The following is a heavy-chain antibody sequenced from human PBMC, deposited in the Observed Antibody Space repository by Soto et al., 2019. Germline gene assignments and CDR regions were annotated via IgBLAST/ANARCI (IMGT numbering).Heavy chain of an antibody. D-gene: IGHD4-17*01. J-gene: IGHJ5*02. CDR3: ARVIYGDYGRNWFDP. V-gene: IGHV1-18*01. CDR1: GYTFASYG. CDR2: ISAYNGNT. Sequence: ASVKVSCKASGYTFASYGIRWVRQAAGQGLEWMGRISAYNGNTNYAQKLRGRVTMTTDTSTSTAYMELRSLRSDDTAVYYCARVIYGDYGRNWFDPWGQGTLVTVSS.